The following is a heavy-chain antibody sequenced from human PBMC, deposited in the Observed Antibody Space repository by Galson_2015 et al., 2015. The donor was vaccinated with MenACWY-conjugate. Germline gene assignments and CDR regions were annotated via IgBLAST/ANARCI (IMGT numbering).Heavy chain of an antibody. CDR2: IKSQTDGGKT. D-gene: IGHD2-21*01. CDR1: ASTFSNAY. J-gene: IGHJ6*03. CDR3: TTHKPDSWGGLLFHFYMDV. V-gene: IGHV3-15*01. Sequence: SLRLSCAGSASTFSNAYMSWVRQAPGKGLEWVGRIKSQTDGGKTDYAAPVKGRFTISRDDSKNTLYLQMNSLKIEDTAVYYCTTHKPDSWGGLLFHFYMDVWGKGT.